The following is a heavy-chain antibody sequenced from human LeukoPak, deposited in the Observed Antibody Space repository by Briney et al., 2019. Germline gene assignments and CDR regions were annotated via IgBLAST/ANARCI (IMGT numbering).Heavy chain of an antibody. CDR3: ARDGTSTDDY. V-gene: IGHV1-18*01. CDR1: GYTFSNFG. Sequence: ASVKLSCKASGYTFSNFGISWVRQAPGQGLERMGWISGNNDNPNYGQKFQGRLTVTTDSSTNTAYMELRNLRSDNTAVYYCARDGTSTDDYWGQGTLVTVSS. CDR2: ISGNNDNP. D-gene: IGHD2-2*01. J-gene: IGHJ4*02.